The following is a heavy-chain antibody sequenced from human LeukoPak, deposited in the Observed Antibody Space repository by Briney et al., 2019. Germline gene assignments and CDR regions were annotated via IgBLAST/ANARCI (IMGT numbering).Heavy chain of an antibody. CDR2: IRPDGART. J-gene: IGHJ4*02. CDR1: GFTFSSYA. Sequence: WGSLTLSCAASGFTFSSYAITWVRQRPGKGLEWVSAIRPDGARTYYANSVRGRFTISRDNSKDTVYLQINGLRVEDTDVYYCAREQSGTRGWYTVDYWGQGTLVTVSS. D-gene: IGHD6-19*01. CDR3: AREQSGTRGWYTVDY. V-gene: IGHV3-23*01.